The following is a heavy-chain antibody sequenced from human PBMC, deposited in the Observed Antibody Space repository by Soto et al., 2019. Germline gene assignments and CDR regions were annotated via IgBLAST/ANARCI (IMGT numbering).Heavy chain of an antibody. CDR3: ARAKFESTGWHQFDI. J-gene: IGHJ4*02. CDR1: GGSFTGHF. V-gene: IGHV4-34*01. CDR2: VSHSGNT. D-gene: IGHD7-27*01. Sequence: SETLSLTCTVPGGSFTGHFWSWVRQPPGKGLEWIGEVSHSGNTKYYPSLRSRVTLSVDSSKNQISLALTSVTAADTAVYYCARAKFESTGWHQFDIWGQGTLVTVSS.